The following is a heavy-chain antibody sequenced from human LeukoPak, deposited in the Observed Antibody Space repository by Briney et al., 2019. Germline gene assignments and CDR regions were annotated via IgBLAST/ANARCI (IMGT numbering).Heavy chain of an antibody. CDR2: INPNSGGT. CDR3: ARVAQQLVRSFDY. CDR1: GNTFTGYY. V-gene: IGHV1-2*02. Sequence: ASVKVSCKASGNTFTGYYMHWVRQAPGQGLGWMGWINPNSGGTNYAQKFQGRVTMTRDTFISTAYMELSRLRSDDTAVYYCARVAQQLVRSFDYWGQGTLVTVSS. D-gene: IGHD6-13*01. J-gene: IGHJ4*02.